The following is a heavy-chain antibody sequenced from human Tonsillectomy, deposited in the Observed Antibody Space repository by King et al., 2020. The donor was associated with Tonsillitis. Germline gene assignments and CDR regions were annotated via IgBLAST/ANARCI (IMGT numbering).Heavy chain of an antibody. D-gene: IGHD3-9*01. CDR2: ISYDGSNK. CDR1: GFTFSSYA. Sequence: QLVESGGGVVQPGRSLRLSCAASGFTFSSYAMHWVRQAPGKGLEWVALISYDGSNKYYADSVKGRFTISRDNSKNTLYLQMNSLRPEDTAVYYCARDPNYDILTGYPFFDYWGQGTLVTVSS. CDR3: ARDPNYDILTGYPFFDY. V-gene: IGHV3-30-3*01. J-gene: IGHJ4*02.